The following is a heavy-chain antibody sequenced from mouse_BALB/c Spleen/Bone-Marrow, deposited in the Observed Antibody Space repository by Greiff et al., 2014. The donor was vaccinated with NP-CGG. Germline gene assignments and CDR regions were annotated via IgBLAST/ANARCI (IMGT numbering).Heavy chain of an antibody. CDR2: ISDGGSYT. CDR1: GFTFSDYY. J-gene: IGHJ1*01. CDR3: ARDSYYYGSSYWYFDV. D-gene: IGHD1-1*01. V-gene: IGHV5-4*02. Sequence: VQLKESGGGLVKPGGSLKLSCAASGFTFSDYYMYWVRQTPEEGLEWVATISDGGSYTYYPDSVKGRFTISRDNAKNSLYLQMTSLKSEDTAMYYCARDSYYYGSSYWYFDVWGAGTTVTVSS.